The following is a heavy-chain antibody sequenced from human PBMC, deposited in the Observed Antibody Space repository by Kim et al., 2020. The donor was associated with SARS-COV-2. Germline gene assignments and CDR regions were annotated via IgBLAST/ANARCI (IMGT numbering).Heavy chain of an antibody. CDR2: IRGGGDRT. CDR3: SKVTSGSSGWFEYFLH. Sequence: GGSLRLSCAASGFTFNSYAMSWVRQAPGKGLEWVSGIRGGGDRTSYADSVKGRFTITRDNSKNTLYLQMDSLRAEDTAVYYCSKVTSGSSGWFEYFLHWGQGTLVTVSS. J-gene: IGHJ1*01. CDR1: GFTFNSYA. D-gene: IGHD6-19*01. V-gene: IGHV3-23*01.